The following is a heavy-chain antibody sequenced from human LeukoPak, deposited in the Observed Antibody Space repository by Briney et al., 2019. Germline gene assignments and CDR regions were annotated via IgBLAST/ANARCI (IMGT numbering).Heavy chain of an antibody. D-gene: IGHD6-13*01. CDR2: IYPGDSDT. Sequence: GESLKISCKGSGYSFTSYWIGWVRQMPGKGLEWMGIIYPGDSDTRYSPSFQGQVTISADKSISTAYLQWSSLKASDTAMYYCVIFSGGGTAAGKSFDYWGQGTLVTVSS. CDR1: GYSFTSYW. CDR3: VIFSGGGTAAGKSFDY. J-gene: IGHJ4*02. V-gene: IGHV5-51*01.